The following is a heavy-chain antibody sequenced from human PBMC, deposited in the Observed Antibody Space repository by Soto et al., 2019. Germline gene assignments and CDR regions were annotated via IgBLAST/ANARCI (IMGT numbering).Heavy chain of an antibody. V-gene: IGHV1-18*04. D-gene: IGHD2-21*01. Sequence: QIQLVQSETEVKKSGASVRVSCRASGYTFTGYAISWVRQAPGQGLEWMGWISAHNGVTNYAQKFQGRVTMTTDTPTSTAYMELRSLRSDDTAVYYCARHYSGGWPLDGLDIWGQGTMVTASS. J-gene: IGHJ3*02. CDR1: GYTFTGYA. CDR3: ARHYSGGWPLDGLDI. CDR2: ISAHNGVT.